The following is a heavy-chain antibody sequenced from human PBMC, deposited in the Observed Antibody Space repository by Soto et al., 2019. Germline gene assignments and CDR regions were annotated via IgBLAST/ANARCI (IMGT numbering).Heavy chain of an antibody. V-gene: IGHV1-18*01. J-gene: IGHJ4*02. CDR3: ARRIGSPSVDLDY. CDR1: GYTFTGYG. Sequence: QVQMVQSGAEGKRPGASVKVSCKASGYTFTGYGISWVRQAPGQGLEWMVRINAYNDNTDYAQKFQGRVTLTADTSTSTAYVELRSLRSDDTAVYYCARRIGSPSVDLDYWGQGTRVTVSS. CDR2: INAYNDNT.